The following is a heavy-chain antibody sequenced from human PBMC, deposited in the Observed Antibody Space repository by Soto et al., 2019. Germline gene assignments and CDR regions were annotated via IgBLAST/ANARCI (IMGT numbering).Heavy chain of an antibody. Sequence: PGGSLRLSCAASGFTFSSYAMSWVRQAPGKGLEWVSAISGSGGSTYYADSAKGRFTISRDNSKNTLYLQMNSLRAEDTAVYYCVSGYCTNGVCLYYYYGMDVWGQGTTVTVSS. J-gene: IGHJ6*02. CDR2: ISGSGGST. D-gene: IGHD2-8*01. V-gene: IGHV3-23*01. CDR3: VSGYCTNGVCLYYYYGMDV. CDR1: GFTFSSYA.